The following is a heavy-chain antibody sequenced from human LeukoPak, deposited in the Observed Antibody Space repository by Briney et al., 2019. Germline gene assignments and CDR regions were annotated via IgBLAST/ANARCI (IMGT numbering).Heavy chain of an antibody. CDR1: GGSISSYY. Sequence: PSETLSLTCTVSGGSISSYYWSWIRQPPGKGLEWIGYIYYSGSTNYNPSLKSRVTISVDTSKNQFSLKLSSVTAADTAVYYCARDGYGQGTDYYYYGMDVWGQGTTVTVSS. D-gene: IGHD3-22*01. J-gene: IGHJ6*02. CDR2: IYYSGST. CDR3: ARDGYGQGTDYYYYGMDV. V-gene: IGHV4-59*01.